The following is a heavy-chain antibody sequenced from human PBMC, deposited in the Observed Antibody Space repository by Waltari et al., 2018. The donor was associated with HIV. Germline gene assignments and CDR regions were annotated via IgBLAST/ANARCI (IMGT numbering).Heavy chain of an antibody. CDR1: GYTFTGYY. Sequence: QVQLVQSGAEVRKPGASVKVSCKTSGYTFTGYYMHWVRQAPGQGLEWMGWSYPDTGDTNYAEKFQGRVTMTRDTSITTVYVDLRGLRSDDTAMYYCARQMTFYDAFDIWGQGTMVTVSS. J-gene: IGHJ3*02. V-gene: IGHV1-2*02. CDR2: SYPDTGDT. CDR3: ARQMTFYDAFDI.